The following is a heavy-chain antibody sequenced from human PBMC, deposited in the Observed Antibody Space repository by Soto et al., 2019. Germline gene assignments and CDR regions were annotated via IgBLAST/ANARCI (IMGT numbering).Heavy chain of an antibody. CDR3: ASLGTVTTTYSCYGMDV. V-gene: IGHV4-59*08. D-gene: IGHD4-17*01. CDR2: IYYSGST. CDR1: GGSISSYY. Sequence: QVQLQESGPGLVKPSETLSLTCTVSGGSISSYYWSWIRQPPGKGLEWIGYIYYSGSTNYNPSLKSRVTIAVDTSKNHFSLQLSSVTAADTAVYYWASLGTVTTTYSCYGMDVWGQGTTVTVSS. J-gene: IGHJ6*02.